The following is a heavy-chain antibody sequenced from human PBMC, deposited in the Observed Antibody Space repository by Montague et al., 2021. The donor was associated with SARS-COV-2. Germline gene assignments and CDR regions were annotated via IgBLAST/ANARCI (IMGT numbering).Heavy chain of an antibody. CDR1: GGSISGYY. J-gene: IGHJ4*02. CDR3: ASQVLAFRGGIDY. V-gene: IGHV4-59*12. D-gene: IGHD4-23*01. Sequence: SETLSLTCTVSGGSISGYYWSWIRQPPGKGLEWIGYIYYSGSTNYNPSLKSRVTISVDTSKNQFSLKLSSVTAADTAAYYCASQVLAFRGGIDYWGQGTLVTVSS. CDR2: IYYSGST.